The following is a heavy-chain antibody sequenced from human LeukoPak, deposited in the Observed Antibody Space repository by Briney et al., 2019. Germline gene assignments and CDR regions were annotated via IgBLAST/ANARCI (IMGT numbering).Heavy chain of an antibody. CDR3: ARGLVLATDDAFDI. V-gene: IGHV4-59*13. CDR1: SGPIRRYF. CDR2: IWDTEIT. J-gene: IGHJ3*02. D-gene: IGHD5-12*01. Sequence: SETLSLPCTVSSGPIRRYFWSCLPQPPGKGLEGIGYIWDTEITDYNPSLKSRVTISPDTSKNHFSLRLRSVTAADTALYFCARGLVLATDDAFDIWGQGTLVTVSS.